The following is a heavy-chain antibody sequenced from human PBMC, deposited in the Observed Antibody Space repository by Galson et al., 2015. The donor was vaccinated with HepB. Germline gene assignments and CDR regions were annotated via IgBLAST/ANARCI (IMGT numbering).Heavy chain of an antibody. J-gene: IGHJ6*02. Sequence: SLRLSCAASGFTSSSYWMSWVRQAPGKGLEWVANIKQDGSEKYYVDSVKGRFTISRDNAKNSLYLQMNGLRAEDTAVYYCARELAYCGGGRCYYYYGMDVWGQGTTVTVSS. D-gene: IGHD2-21*01. CDR1: GFTSSSYW. CDR2: IKQDGSEK. CDR3: ARELAYCGGGRCYYYYGMDV. V-gene: IGHV3-7*03.